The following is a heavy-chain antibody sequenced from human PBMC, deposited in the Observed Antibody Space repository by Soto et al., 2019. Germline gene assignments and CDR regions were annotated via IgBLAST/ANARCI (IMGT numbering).Heavy chain of an antibody. CDR2: ISASGDYS. CDR3: ARSTGWKEVGVYKYGLDV. V-gene: IGHV3-11*05. J-gene: IGHJ6*02. D-gene: IGHD2-8*01. CDR1: GFALSDNW. Sequence: QVHLVESGGGLVKPGGSLRLSCIGSGFALSDNWMTWIRQDPGKGLEWVAHISASGDYSIHADSLKGRFTISRDNARNSLWLQMDSLTAQDTAVYFCARSTGWKEVGVYKYGLDVWGQGTTVIVSS.